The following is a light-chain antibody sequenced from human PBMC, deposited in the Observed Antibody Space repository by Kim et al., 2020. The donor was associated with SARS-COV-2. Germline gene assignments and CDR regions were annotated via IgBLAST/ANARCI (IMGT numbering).Light chain of an antibody. J-gene: IGKJ2*01. CDR3: QHYNNWPHDT. V-gene: IGKV3D-15*01. CDR1: QSVSSN. CDR2: GAS. Sequence: EIVMTQSPATLSVSPGERATLSCRASQSVSSNLAWYQQKPGQAPRLLIYGASIRATGIPARFSGSGSGTEFTLTISRLQSEDFAVYYCQHYNNWPHDTFGQGTKLEI.